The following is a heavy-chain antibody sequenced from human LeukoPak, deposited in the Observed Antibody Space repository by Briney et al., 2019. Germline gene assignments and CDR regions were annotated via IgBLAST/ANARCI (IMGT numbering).Heavy chain of an antibody. CDR1: GFTFSSYS. CDR2: ISSSSSYI. J-gene: IGHJ5*02. V-gene: IGHV3-21*01. D-gene: IGHD3-9*01. Sequence: GGSLRLSCAASGFTFSSYSMYWVRQAPGKGLEWVSSISSSSSYIYYADSVKGRFTISRDNAKNSLYLQMNSLRAEDTAVYYCARELINNYDILTGYSNWFDPWGQGTLVTVSS. CDR3: ARELINNYDILTGYSNWFDP.